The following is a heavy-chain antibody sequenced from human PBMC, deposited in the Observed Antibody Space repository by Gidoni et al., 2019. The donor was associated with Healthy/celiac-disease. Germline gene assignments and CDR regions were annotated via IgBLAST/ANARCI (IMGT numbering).Heavy chain of an antibody. CDR2: INHSGGT. Sequence: QVQLQQWGAGLLKPSETLSLSCAVYGGSFSDYYWNWIRQPPGKGLEWIGDINHSGGTNYNPSLKSRVTISIDTSKKQFSLKLTSVTAADTAVYYCARGISRWGQGTLVTVSS. CDR1: GGSFSDYY. V-gene: IGHV4-34*01. CDR3: ARGISR. J-gene: IGHJ4*02. D-gene: IGHD2-2*01.